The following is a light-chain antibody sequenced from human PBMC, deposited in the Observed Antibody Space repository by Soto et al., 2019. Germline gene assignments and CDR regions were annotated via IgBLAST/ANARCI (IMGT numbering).Light chain of an antibody. J-gene: IGKJ5*01. CDR2: KAS. V-gene: IGKV1-5*03. Sequence: DIPITQSPSTLSGSVGDRVTITCRASQTISSWLAWYQQKPGKAPKLLIYKASTLKSGVPSRFSGSGSGTEFTLTINSLQADDFATYYCQQHNSFSITFGQGTRLDIK. CDR1: QTISSW. CDR3: QQHNSFSIT.